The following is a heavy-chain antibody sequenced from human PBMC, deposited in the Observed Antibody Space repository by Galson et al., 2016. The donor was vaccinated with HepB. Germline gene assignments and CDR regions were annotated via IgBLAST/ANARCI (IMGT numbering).Heavy chain of an antibody. CDR3: TRGSRCSGGTCYSPAFDY. Sequence: SVKVSCKASGYMFNTYGLAWVRQAPGQGFEWIGWISGTTGNTDYAPSFQGRVTMTRDTSTHTAYLELRTLRNDDTAIYYCTRGSRCSGGTCYSPAFDYWGQGTLVIVSS. CDR1: GYMFNTYG. D-gene: IGHD2-15*01. V-gene: IGHV1-18*01. J-gene: IGHJ4*02. CDR2: ISGTTGNT.